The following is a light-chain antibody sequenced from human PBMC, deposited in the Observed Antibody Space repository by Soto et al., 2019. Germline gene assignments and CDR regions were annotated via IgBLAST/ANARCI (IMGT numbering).Light chain of an antibody. CDR1: SSDVGSYNR. J-gene: IGLJ1*01. V-gene: IGLV2-18*02. Sequence: QSVLTQPPSVSGSPGQSVAVSCTGTSSDVGSYNRVSWYQQPPGTAPKLMIYEVSNRPSGVPDRFSGSKSGITASLTISGLQAEDEADYYCSSFTSSTTYVFGTGTKVTVL. CDR2: EVS. CDR3: SSFTSSTTYV.